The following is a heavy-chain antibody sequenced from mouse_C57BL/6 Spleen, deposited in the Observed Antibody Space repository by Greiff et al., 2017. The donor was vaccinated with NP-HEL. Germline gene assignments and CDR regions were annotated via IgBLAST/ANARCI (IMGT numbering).Heavy chain of an antibody. V-gene: IGHV1-50*01. CDR1: GYTFTSYW. D-gene: IGHD2-2*01. Sequence: QVQLQQSGAELVKPGASVKLSCKASGYTFTSYWMQWVKQRPGQGLEWIGEIDPSDSYTNYNQKFKGKATLTVDTSSSTAYMQLSSLTSEDSAVYYCARGYDGGYYAMDYWGQGTSVTVSS. CDR3: ARGYDGGYYAMDY. CDR2: IDPSDSYT. J-gene: IGHJ4*01.